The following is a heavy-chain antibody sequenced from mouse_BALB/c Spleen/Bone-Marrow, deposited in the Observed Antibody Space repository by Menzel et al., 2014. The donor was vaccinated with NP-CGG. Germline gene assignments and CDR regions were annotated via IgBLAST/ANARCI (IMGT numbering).Heavy chain of an antibody. CDR1: GYTFTSYV. Sequence: VQLQQSGPEPVKPGASVKMSCKASGYTFTSYVMHWVKRKPGQGLEWIGYINPYNDGTKYNEKFKGKATLTSDKSSSTAYRELSSLTSEDSAVYYCARSLLRYYAMDYWGQGTSVTVSS. CDR2: INPYNDGT. D-gene: IGHD1-1*01. CDR3: ARSLLRYYAMDY. V-gene: IGHV1-14*01. J-gene: IGHJ4*01.